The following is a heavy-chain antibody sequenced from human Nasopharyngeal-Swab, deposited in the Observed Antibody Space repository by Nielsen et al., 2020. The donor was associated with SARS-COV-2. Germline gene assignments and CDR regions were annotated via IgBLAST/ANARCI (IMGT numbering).Heavy chain of an antibody. D-gene: IGHD2-15*01. CDR1: GYTFTNHF. CDR2: INPSGGST. J-gene: IGHJ5*02. Sequence: ASVKVSYKASGYTFTNHFMHWVRQAPGQGLEWMGMINPSGGSTGYAQKFQGRVTMTEDTSTDTAYMELSSLRSEDTAVYYCATLMAGGGSLGNWFDPWGQGTLVTVSS. V-gene: IGHV1-46*01. CDR3: ATLMAGGGSLGNWFDP.